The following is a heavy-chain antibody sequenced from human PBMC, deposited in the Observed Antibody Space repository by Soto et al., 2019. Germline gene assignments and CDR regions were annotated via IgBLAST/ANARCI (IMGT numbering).Heavy chain of an antibody. V-gene: IGHV3-15*07. Sequence: PGGSLRLSCAASGFTFSNAWMNWVRQAPGKGLEWVGRIKSKTDGGTTDYAAPVKGRFTISRDDSKNTLYLQMNSLKTEDTAVYYCTTGDFWSGYYRAPDYYYYGMDVWGQGTTVTVSS. CDR1: GFTFSNAW. D-gene: IGHD3-3*01. J-gene: IGHJ6*02. CDR2: IKSKTDGGTT. CDR3: TTGDFWSGYYRAPDYYYYGMDV.